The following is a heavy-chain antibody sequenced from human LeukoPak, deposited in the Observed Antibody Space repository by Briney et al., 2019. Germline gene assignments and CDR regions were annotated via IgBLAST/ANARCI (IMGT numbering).Heavy chain of an antibody. CDR2: ISSSSSTI. CDR1: GFTFSSYS. J-gene: IGHJ4*02. CDR3: ARSLYSSRCTRPFDY. D-gene: IGHD6-13*01. V-gene: IGHV3-48*02. Sequence: GGSLRLSCAASGFTFSSYSMNWVRQAPGKGLEWVSYISSSSSTIYYADSVKGRFTISRDNAKNSLYLQMNSLRDEDTAVYYCARSLYSSRCTRPFDYWGQGTLVTVSS.